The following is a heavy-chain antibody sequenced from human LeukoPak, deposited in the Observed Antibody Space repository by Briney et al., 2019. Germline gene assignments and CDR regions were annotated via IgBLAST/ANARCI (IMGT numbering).Heavy chain of an antibody. Sequence: SETLSLTCTVPGGSISSGGYYWSWIRQHPGKGLEWIGYIYYSGSTYYNPSLKSRVTISVDTSKNQFSLKLSSVTAADTAVYYCARSYCSSTSCYRHYYYYMDVWGKGTTVTVSS. J-gene: IGHJ6*03. D-gene: IGHD2-2*01. CDR1: GGSISSGGYY. CDR3: ARSYCSSTSCYRHYYYYMDV. V-gene: IGHV4-31*03. CDR2: IYYSGST.